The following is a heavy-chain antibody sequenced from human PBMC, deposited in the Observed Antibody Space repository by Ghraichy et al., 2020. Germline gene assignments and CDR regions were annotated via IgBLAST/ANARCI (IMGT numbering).Heavy chain of an antibody. V-gene: IGHV1-69*04. J-gene: IGHJ6*02. D-gene: IGHD2-21*02. CDR3: ARDMMNAYCGGDCYSPYYYYGMDV. CDR2: IIPILGIA. CDR1: GGTFSSYA. Sequence: SVKVSCKASGGTFSSYAISWVRQAPGQGLEWMGRIIPILGIANYAQKFQGRVTITADKSTSTAYMELSSLRSEDTAMYYCARDMMNAYCGGDCYSPYYYYGMDVWGQGTTVTVSS.